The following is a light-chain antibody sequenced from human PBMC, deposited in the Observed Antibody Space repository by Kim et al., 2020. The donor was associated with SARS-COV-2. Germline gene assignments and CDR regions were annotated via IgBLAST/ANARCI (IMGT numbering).Light chain of an antibody. J-gene: IGKJ4*01. CDR3: QQRNSWPLT. CDR1: QSSY. V-gene: IGKV3-11*01. Sequence: EIVLTQSPATLSLSPGERATLSCRASQSSYLAWYQQKSGQAPRLVIYDASNRATGIPARFSGSGSGTDFTLTISSLEAEDFAVYYCQQRNSWPLTFGGGTKLEI. CDR2: DAS.